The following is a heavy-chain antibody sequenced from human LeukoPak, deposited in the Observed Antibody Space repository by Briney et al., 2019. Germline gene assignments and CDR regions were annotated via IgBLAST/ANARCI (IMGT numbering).Heavy chain of an antibody. CDR3: VREGLYSGYEWY. CDR2: IKHDGSEK. CDR1: RFTFNSYW. D-gene: IGHD5-12*01. V-gene: IGHV3-7*01. Sequence: GGSLRLSCAASRFTFNSYWMNWVRQAPGKGLEWVASIKHDGSEKYYVDSVKGRFTISRDNAKNSLYLQMNSLRAEDTAVYYCVREGLYSGYEWYWGQGTLVTVSS. J-gene: IGHJ4*02.